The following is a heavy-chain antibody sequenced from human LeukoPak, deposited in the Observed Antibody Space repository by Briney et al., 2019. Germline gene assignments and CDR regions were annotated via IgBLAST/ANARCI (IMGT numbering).Heavy chain of an antibody. D-gene: IGHD3-22*01. Sequence: PGGSLRLSCAASGFTFSSYEMNWVRQAPGKGLEWVSYITGSGTTKYYADSVQGRFTISRDNTKNSLYLQMNSLRAEDTAVYYCAREEIGTSGYSSLDQWGQGTLVTVSS. J-gene: IGHJ4*02. CDR3: AREEIGTSGYSSLDQ. CDR1: GFTFSSYE. V-gene: IGHV3-48*03. CDR2: ITGSGTTK.